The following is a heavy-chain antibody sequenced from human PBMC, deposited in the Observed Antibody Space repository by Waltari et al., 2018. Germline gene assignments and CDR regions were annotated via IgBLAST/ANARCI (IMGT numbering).Heavy chain of an antibody. CDR3: ARWQQWPVRAFDY. CDR1: GFIVSSNY. V-gene: IGHV3-53*01. D-gene: IGHD6-19*01. CDR2: IYSGGST. J-gene: IGHJ4*02. Sequence: EVQLVESGGGLIQPGGSLRLSCAASGFIVSSNYMSWVRQAPGRGLEGGSLIYSGGSTYYADSVKGRFTISRDNSKNTLYLQMDSRSVEDTAVYYCARWQQWPVRAFDYWGQGTLVTVSS.